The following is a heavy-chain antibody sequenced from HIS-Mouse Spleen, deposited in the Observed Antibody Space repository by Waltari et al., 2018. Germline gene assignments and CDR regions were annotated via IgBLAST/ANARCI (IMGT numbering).Heavy chain of an antibody. D-gene: IGHD6-19*01. Sequence: QVQLVESGGGVVQPGRSLRLSCAASGFTFSSYRRHGVRQAPGKGLEWVAVISYDGSNKYYADSVKGRFTISRDNSKNTLYLQMNSLRAEDTAVYYCAKASSGWLDYWGQGTLVTVSS. CDR2: ISYDGSNK. J-gene: IGHJ4*02. CDR1: GFTFSSYR. CDR3: AKASSGWLDY. V-gene: IGHV3-30*18.